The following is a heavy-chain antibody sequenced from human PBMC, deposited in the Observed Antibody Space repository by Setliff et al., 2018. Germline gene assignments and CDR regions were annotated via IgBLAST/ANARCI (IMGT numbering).Heavy chain of an antibody. CDR2: INRDGSYT. V-gene: IGHV3-74*01. CDR3: ARSAVAVPGQFYFDN. D-gene: IGHD6-19*01. CDR1: GFSFRSYS. Sequence: GGSLRLSCAAPGFSFRSYSMNWVRQAPGKGLVWVSRINRDGSYTVYADSVEGRLTISRDNSKNTLYLQMNSLRADDTAVYYCARSAVAVPGQFYFDNWGQGTQVTVSS. J-gene: IGHJ4*02.